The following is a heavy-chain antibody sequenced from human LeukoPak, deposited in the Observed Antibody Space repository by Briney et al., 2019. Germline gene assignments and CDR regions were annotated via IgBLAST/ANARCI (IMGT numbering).Heavy chain of an antibody. CDR1: GFTFSTYG. CDR2: IRYDGSNK. J-gene: IGHJ4*02. V-gene: IGHV3-30*02. D-gene: IGHD3-22*01. CDR3: ARELPYYYDSSGFDY. Sequence: QTGGSLRLSCAASGFTFSTYGMHWVRQAPGKGLEWVAFIRYDGSNKYYADSVKGRFTISRDNSKNTLYLQMNSLRAEDTAVYYCARELPYYYDSSGFDYWGQGTLVTVSS.